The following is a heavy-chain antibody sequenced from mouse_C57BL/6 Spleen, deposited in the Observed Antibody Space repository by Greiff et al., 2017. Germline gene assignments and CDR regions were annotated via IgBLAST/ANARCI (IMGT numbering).Heavy chain of an antibody. CDR3: ARETYDYDVWFAY. J-gene: IGHJ3*01. CDR1: GYTFTNYW. D-gene: IGHD2-4*01. V-gene: IGHV1-64*01. Sequence: VQLQQPGAELVKPGASVKLSCKASGYTFTNYWMHWVKQRPGQGLEWIGMIHPNSGSTNYNEKFKSKATLTVDKSSSTAYMQLSSLTSEDSAVYYCARETYDYDVWFAYWGQGTLVTVSA. CDR2: IHPNSGST.